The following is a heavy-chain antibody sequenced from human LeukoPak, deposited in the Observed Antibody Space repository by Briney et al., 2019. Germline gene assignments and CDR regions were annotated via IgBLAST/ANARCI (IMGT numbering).Heavy chain of an antibody. CDR3: AKETYSSGWPDY. V-gene: IGHV3-30*18. D-gene: IGHD6-19*01. Sequence: GGSLRLSCAASGFTFSSYGMHWVRQAPGKGLEWVAVISYGGSNKYYADSVKGRFTISRDNSKNTLYLQMNSLRAEDTAVYYCAKETYSSGWPDYWGQGTLVTVSS. CDR1: GFTFSSYG. J-gene: IGHJ4*02. CDR2: ISYGGSNK.